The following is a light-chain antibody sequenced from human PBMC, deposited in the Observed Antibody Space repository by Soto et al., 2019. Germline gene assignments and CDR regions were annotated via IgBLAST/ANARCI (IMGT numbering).Light chain of an antibody. CDR3: SSYTSTKTLV. CDR1: SSDVGGYNY. CDR2: EVN. Sequence: QSALTQPASVSGSPGQSITISCSGTSSDVGGYNYVSWYQQHPGKAPNLMIYEVNNRPSGVSFRFSGSKSGSTASLTISGLQAEDEADYYCSSYTSTKTLVFGGGTKLTVL. J-gene: IGLJ2*01. V-gene: IGLV2-14*01.